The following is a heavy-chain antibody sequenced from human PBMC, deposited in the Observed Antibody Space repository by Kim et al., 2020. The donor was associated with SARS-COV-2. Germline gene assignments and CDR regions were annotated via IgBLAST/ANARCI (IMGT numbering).Heavy chain of an antibody. CDR2: ISSSGSTI. CDR3: ARGGECYYDSSGYCLHDAFDI. J-gene: IGHJ3*02. D-gene: IGHD3-22*01. V-gene: IGHV3-48*03. Sequence: GGSLRLSCAASGFTFSSYEMNWVRQAPGKGLEWVSYISSSGSTIYYADSVKGRFTISRDNAKNSLYLQMNSLRAEDTAVYYCARGGECYYDSSGYCLHDAFDIWGQGTMVTVSS. CDR1: GFTFSSYE.